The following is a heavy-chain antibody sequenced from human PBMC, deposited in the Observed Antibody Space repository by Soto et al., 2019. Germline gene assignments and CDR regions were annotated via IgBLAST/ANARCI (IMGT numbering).Heavy chain of an antibody. CDR2: IIPIFGTA. D-gene: IGHD3-22*01. CDR1: GGTFSSYA. V-gene: IGHV1-69*13. J-gene: IGHJ4*02. Sequence: SVKVSCKASGGTFSSYAISWVRQAPGQRLEWMGGIIPIFGTANYAQKFQGRVTITADESTSTAYVELSSLRSEDTAVYYCARVAGIYDSSGYYPRRFDYWGQGTLVTVSS. CDR3: ARVAGIYDSSGYYPRRFDY.